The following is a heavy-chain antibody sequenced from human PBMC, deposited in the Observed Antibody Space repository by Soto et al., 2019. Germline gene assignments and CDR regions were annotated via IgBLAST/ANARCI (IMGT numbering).Heavy chain of an antibody. CDR1: GGSISSYY. V-gene: IGHV4-59*08. D-gene: IGHD3-22*01. CDR2: IYYSGST. J-gene: IGHJ6*02. CDR3: ARSPDSSGYYPRWYYYGMDV. Sequence: SETLSLTCTVSGGSISSYYWSWVRQPPGKELQYIGYIYYSGSTNYNPSLKSRVTISDDTSTNQFSLTLSSVTAADTAVYYCARSPDSSGYYPRWYYYGMDVWGQGTTVTVSS.